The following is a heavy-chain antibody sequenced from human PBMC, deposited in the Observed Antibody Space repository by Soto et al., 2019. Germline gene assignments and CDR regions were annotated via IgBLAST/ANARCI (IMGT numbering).Heavy chain of an antibody. CDR3: ARRLMDILDHAYNWFDP. CDR2: IYYSGST. V-gene: IGHV4-31*03. Sequence: QVQLQESGPGLVKPSQTLSLTCTVSGGSISSGGYYWSWIRQHPGKGLEWIGYIYYSGSTYYNPSLKSRVTISVDTAKNQCSLKLSSVTAADTAVYYCARRLMDILDHAYNWFDPWGQGTLVTFSS. D-gene: IGHD5-12*01. J-gene: IGHJ5*02. CDR1: GGSISSGGYY.